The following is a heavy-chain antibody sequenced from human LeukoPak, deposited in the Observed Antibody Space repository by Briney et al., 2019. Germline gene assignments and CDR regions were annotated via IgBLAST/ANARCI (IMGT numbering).Heavy chain of an antibody. V-gene: IGHV3-53*01. CDR2: IYSGGST. CDR3: TRRFDY. J-gene: IGHJ4*02. CDR1: GFTVSSNY. Sequence: GGSLRLSCAASGFTVSSNYMSWDRQAPGKGLEWVSVIYSGGSTYYADSVKGRFTISKDNAKNSLYLQMNSLRTEDTAVYYCTRRFDYWGQGTLVTVSS.